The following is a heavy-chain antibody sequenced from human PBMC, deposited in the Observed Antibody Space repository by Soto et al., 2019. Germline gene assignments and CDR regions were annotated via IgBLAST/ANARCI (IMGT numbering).Heavy chain of an antibody. CDR3: AKDSSMDGYNPHAEYCKH. D-gene: IGHD5-12*01. CDR2: IIPIFGTA. Sequence: QVQLVQSGAELRKPGSSVKVSCKASGGTFSRHAISWVRQAPGQGLEWMGGIIPIFGTANHAQKFQGRVTIIEDESTSTVYMELSSLRYEDTAMYYCAKDSSMDGYNPHAEYCKHWGQGTLVTVSS. CDR1: GGTFSRHA. J-gene: IGHJ1*01. V-gene: IGHV1-69*01.